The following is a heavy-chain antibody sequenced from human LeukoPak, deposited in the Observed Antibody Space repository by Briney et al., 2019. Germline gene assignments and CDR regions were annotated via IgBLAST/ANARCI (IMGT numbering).Heavy chain of an antibody. CDR1: GGTFSTYA. V-gene: IGHV1-69*04. CDR3: ARDGYNTIDY. J-gene: IGHJ4*02. D-gene: IGHD5-24*01. CDR2: IIPILGIA. Sequence: WASVEVSCKASGGTFSTYAISWVRQAPGQGPEWMGSIIPILGIANYAQKFQGRVTITADKSTRTAYMELSSLRSEDTAVYYCARDGYNTIDYWGQGTLVTVSS.